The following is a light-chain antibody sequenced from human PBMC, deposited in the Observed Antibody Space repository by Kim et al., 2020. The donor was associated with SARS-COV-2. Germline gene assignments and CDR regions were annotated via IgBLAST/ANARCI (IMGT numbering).Light chain of an antibody. CDR2: DAS. Sequence: EIVLTQSPAILSLSPGDRATLSCRASQSVTSYLAWYQQKPGQAPRLLIYDASNRATGVPARFSGSGSGTDFTLTISSLEPEDFAVYYCQQRSNWLFTFGPGTKVDIK. V-gene: IGKV3-11*01. J-gene: IGKJ3*01. CDR3: QQRSNWLFT. CDR1: QSVTSY.